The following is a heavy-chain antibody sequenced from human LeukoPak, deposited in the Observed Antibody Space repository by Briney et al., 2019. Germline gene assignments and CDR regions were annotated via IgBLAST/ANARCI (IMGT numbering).Heavy chain of an antibody. V-gene: IGHV3-21*01. D-gene: IGHD3-9*01. Sequence: GGSLRLSCAASGFTFSSYSMNWVRQAPGKGLEWVSSISSSSSYIYYADSVKGRFTISTDNAKNSLYLQMNSLRAEDTAVYYCAREGVYYDILTGYPPFDYWGQGTLVTVSS. CDR1: GFTFSSYS. J-gene: IGHJ4*02. CDR3: AREGVYYDILTGYPPFDY. CDR2: ISSSSSYI.